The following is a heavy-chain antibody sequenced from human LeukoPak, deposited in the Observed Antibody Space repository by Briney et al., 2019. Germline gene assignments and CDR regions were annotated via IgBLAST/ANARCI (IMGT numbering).Heavy chain of an antibody. Sequence: SVKVSCKASGGTFSSYAISWVRQAPGQGLEWMGGIIPIFGTANYAQKFQGRVTITADESTSTAYMELSSLRSEDAAVYYCARVRSPRDIVAAFDYWGQGTLVTVSS. CDR2: IIPIFGTA. J-gene: IGHJ4*02. D-gene: IGHD5-12*01. V-gene: IGHV1-69*01. CDR3: ARVRSPRDIVAAFDY. CDR1: GGTFSSYA.